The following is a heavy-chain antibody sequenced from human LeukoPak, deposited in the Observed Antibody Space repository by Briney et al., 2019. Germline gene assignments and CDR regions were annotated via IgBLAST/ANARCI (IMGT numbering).Heavy chain of an antibody. J-gene: IGHJ4*02. V-gene: IGHV3-53*01. D-gene: IGHD3-16*01. CDR1: GFTVSSNY. Sequence: GGSLRLSCAASGFTVSSNYMSWVRQAPGKGLEWVSVIYSGGSTSYAGSVKGRFTISRDNSKNTLYLQMNSLRAEDAAVYYCARVGDDYTYDYWGQGTLVTVPS. CDR2: IYSGGST. CDR3: ARVGDDYTYDY.